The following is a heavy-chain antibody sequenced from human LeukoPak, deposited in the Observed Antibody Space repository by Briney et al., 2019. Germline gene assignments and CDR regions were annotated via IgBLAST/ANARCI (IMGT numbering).Heavy chain of an antibody. CDR2: ISSSGGST. CDR3: AKSDFWSGYLHYFDY. CDR1: GFTFSTYA. V-gene: IGHV3-23*01. Sequence: PGGSLRLSCAASGFTFSTYAVTWVRQAPGKGLEWVSAISSSGGSTYYANSVKGRFTISRDNSKNTLYLQMNSLRAEDTAVYYCAKSDFWSGYLHYFDYWGQGTLVTVSS. D-gene: IGHD3-3*01. J-gene: IGHJ4*02.